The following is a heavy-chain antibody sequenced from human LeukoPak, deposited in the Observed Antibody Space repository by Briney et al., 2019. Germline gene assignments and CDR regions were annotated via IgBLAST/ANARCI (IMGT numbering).Heavy chain of an antibody. Sequence: GGSLRLSCAASGFTFSNAWMSWVRQAPGKGLEWVGRIKSKTDGGTTDYAAPVKGRFTISRDDSKNTLYLQMNSLKTEDTAVYYCTRDRRYGSGSYMDYWGQGTLVTVSS. J-gene: IGHJ4*02. CDR2: IKSKTDGGTT. D-gene: IGHD3-10*01. CDR3: TRDRRYGSGSYMDY. CDR1: GFTFSNAW. V-gene: IGHV3-15*01.